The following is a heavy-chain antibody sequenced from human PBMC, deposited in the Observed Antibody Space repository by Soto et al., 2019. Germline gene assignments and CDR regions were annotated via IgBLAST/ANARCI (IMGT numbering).Heavy chain of an antibody. J-gene: IGHJ5*01. D-gene: IGHD1-26*01. CDR3: TTHEEGAPWAGGFDS. CDR1: GFRFRTRA. Sequence: GSLRLSCAASGFRFRTRAMSWVRQAPGKGLEWVASIRPGGNSTYYADSVKGRFAVSRDNSNVTLYLQMDSLRVEDTAIYYCTTHEEGAPWAGGFDSWGQGTLVTVSS. CDR2: IRPGGNST. V-gene: IGHV3-23*01.